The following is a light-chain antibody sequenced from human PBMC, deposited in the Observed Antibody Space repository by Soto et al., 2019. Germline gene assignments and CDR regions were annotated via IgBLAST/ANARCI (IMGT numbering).Light chain of an antibody. CDR2: DVS. V-gene: IGLV2-14*03. CDR3: SSYTTRSIPV. Sequence: QSVLTQPASVSGSPGQSITISCTGTSSDVGGYNDVSWYQQHPGKAPKLMIYDVSTRPSAVSNRFSGSKSGNTASLTIAGLQAEDEADYYCSSYTTRSIPVFGGGTKVTVL. J-gene: IGLJ2*01. CDR1: SSDVGGYND.